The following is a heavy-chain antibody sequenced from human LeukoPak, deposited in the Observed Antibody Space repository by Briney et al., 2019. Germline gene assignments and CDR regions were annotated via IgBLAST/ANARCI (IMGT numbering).Heavy chain of an antibody. CDR3: ARGSYGDYARFDY. J-gene: IGHJ4*02. Sequence: GGSLRLSCAASGFTFSSYAMHWVRQAPGRGLEWVAVISYDGSNKYYVDSVKGRFTISRDNSKNTLYLQMNSLRAEDTAVYYCARGSYGDYARFDYWGQGTLVTVSS. CDR2: ISYDGSNK. D-gene: IGHD4-17*01. V-gene: IGHV3-30*04. CDR1: GFTFSSYA.